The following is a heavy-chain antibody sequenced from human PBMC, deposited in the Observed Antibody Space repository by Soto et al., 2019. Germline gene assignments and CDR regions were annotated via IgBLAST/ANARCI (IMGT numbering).Heavy chain of an antibody. CDR1: GFTFGDYA. CDR3: TTGRQQGYYYYGMDV. CDR2: IRSKAYGGTT. D-gene: IGHD6-13*01. J-gene: IGHJ6*02. Sequence: GGSLRLSCTASGFTFGDYAMSWFRQAPGKGLEWVGFIRSKAYGGTTEYAASVKGRFTISRDDSKSIAYLQMNSLKTEDTAVYYCTTGRQQGYYYYGMDVWGQGTTVTVSS. V-gene: IGHV3-49*03.